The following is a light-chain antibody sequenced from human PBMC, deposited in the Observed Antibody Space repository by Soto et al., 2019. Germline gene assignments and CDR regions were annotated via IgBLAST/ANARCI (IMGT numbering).Light chain of an antibody. CDR2: GAS. V-gene: IGKV3-20*01. CDR1: QSLRSGD. J-gene: IGKJ1*01. CDR3: HQYGTSPRT. Sequence: PGERATLSCGASQSLRSGDLACYHQIPGQAPGLLIYGASSRATGIPDGFSGSGSGTDFNLTVSRLAPEDFAVYYCHQYGTSPRTFGQGTKVDIK.